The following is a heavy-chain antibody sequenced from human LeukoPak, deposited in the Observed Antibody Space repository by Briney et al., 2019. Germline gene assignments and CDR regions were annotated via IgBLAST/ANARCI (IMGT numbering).Heavy chain of an antibody. CDR1: GFTFSSYN. CDR3: ARVSYGSSWSDY. D-gene: IGHD6-13*01. CDR2: ISSGSTTI. J-gene: IGHJ4*02. V-gene: IGHV3-48*02. Sequence: GGSQRLSCAAPGFTFSSYNMNWVRQGPGKGLEWVSYISSGSTTIYYADSVQGRFTISRDNAKNSLYLQMNSLTDEDTAVYYCARVSYGSSWSDYWGQGTLVTVSS.